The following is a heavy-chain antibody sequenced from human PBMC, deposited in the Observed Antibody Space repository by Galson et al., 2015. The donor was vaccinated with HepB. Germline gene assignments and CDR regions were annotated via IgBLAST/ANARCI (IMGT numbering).Heavy chain of an antibody. J-gene: IGHJ4*02. CDR2: VSGSGGT. CDR3: AKDSNHAGMTTVTTGPDY. CDR1: GFTFSTYA. Sequence: SLRLSCAASGFTFSTYAMTWVRQAPGKGLEWVSSVSGSGGTYYADSVKGRFTISRDNFKNTLCLQMNSLRAEDTAVYYRAKDSNHAGMTTVTTGPDYWGQGTLVTVSS. D-gene: IGHD4-17*01. V-gene: IGHV3-23*01.